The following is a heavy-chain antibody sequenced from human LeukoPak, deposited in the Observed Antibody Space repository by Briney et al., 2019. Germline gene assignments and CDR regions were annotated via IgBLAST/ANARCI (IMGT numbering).Heavy chain of an antibody. CDR1: GFTFNNYA. Sequence: GGSLRLSCAGSGFTFNNYAMSWVRQAPGKGLEWVSAISGSGNSTHYGDSVKGRFTISRDNSKSTLYLQMNSLRAEDTAVYYCARDDPYGGKDYWGQGTLVTVSS. V-gene: IGHV3-23*01. CDR2: ISGSGNST. J-gene: IGHJ4*02. D-gene: IGHD4-23*01. CDR3: ARDDPYGGKDY.